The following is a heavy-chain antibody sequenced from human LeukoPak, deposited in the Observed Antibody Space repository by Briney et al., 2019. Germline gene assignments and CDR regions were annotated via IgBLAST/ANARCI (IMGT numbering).Heavy chain of an antibody. D-gene: IGHD1-26*01. J-gene: IGHJ4*02. Sequence: PGGSLRLSCAASVFSFSNYGMHWVRQAPGKGLEWVAVIWDDGSYKYYADSVKGRFTISRDNSENTLYLQMNSLRAEDTAVYYCAKPTRGSGSFLIDYWGQGTLVTVSS. V-gene: IGHV3-33*06. CDR1: VFSFSNYG. CDR2: IWDDGSYK. CDR3: AKPTRGSGSFLIDY.